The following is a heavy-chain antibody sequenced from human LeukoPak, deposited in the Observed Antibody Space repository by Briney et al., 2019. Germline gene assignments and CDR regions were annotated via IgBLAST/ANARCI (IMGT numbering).Heavy chain of an antibody. V-gene: IGHV4-34*01. D-gene: IGHD5-12*01. Sequence: PSETLSLTCAVYGGSFSGYYWSWIRQPPGKGLEWIGEINHSGSTNYNPSLKSRVTISVDTSKNQFSLKLSPVTAADTAVYYCARGKVAKGYYYYYGMDVWGKGTTVTVSS. J-gene: IGHJ6*04. CDR3: ARGKVAKGYYYYYGMDV. CDR1: GGSFSGYY. CDR2: INHSGST.